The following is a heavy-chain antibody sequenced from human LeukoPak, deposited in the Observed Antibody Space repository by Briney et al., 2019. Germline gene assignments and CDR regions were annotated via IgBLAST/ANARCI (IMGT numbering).Heavy chain of an antibody. V-gene: IGHV1-58*02. J-gene: IGHJ4*02. CDR2: IVVGSGNT. CDR3: AAHDYGDLHTLDY. D-gene: IGHD4-17*01. CDR1: GFTFTSSA. Sequence: ASVKVSCKASGFTFTSSAMQWVRQARGQRLEWIGWIVVGSGNTNYAQKFQERVTITRDMSTSTAYMELSSLRSEDTAVYYCAAHDYGDLHTLDYWGQGTLVTVSS.